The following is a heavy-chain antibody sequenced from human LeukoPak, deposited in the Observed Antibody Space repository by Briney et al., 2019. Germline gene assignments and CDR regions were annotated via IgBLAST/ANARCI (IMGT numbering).Heavy chain of an antibody. CDR1: GYTFTSYG. D-gene: IGHD5-18*01. V-gene: IGHV1-18*01. J-gene: IGHJ4*02. CDR3: ARVSHTDMVFYY. Sequence: ASVKVSCKASGYTFTSYGISWVRQAPGQGLEWMGWISAYNGDTNYAQKLQGRVTMTTDTSTSTAYMELRSLRSDDTAVYYCARVSHTDMVFYYWGQGTLVTVSS. CDR2: ISAYNGDT.